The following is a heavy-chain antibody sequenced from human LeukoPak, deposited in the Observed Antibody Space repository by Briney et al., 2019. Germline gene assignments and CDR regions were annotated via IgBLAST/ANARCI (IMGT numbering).Heavy chain of an antibody. Sequence: PSETLSLTCTVSGGSIGSGSYYWSWIRQPAGKGLEWIGRIYTSGSTNYNPSLKSRVTISVDTSKNQFSLKLSSVTAADTAVYYCARRRTYDFWSGYYSDYWGQGTLVTVSS. J-gene: IGHJ4*02. V-gene: IGHV4-61*02. D-gene: IGHD3-3*01. CDR1: GGSIGSGSYY. CDR3: ARRRTYDFWSGYYSDY. CDR2: IYTSGST.